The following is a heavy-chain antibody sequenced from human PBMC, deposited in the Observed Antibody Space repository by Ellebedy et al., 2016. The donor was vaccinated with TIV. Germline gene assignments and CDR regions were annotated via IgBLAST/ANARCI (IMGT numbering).Heavy chain of an antibody. V-gene: IGHV1-2*02. J-gene: IGHJ5*02. CDR2: INPNSGGT. CDR3: ARDYTMTNWFDP. Sequence: AASVKVSCKASGYTFTGYYMHWVRQAPGQGLEWMGWINPNSGGTNYAQKFQGRVTMTRDTSISTAYMELSRLRSDDTAVYYCARDYTMTNWFDPWGQGTLVTVSS. D-gene: IGHD3-22*01. CDR1: GYTFTGYY.